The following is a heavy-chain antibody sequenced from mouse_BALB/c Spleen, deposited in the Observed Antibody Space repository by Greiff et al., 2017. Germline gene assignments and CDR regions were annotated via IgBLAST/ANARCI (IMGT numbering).Heavy chain of an antibody. CDR2: ISSGSSTI. D-gene: IGHD1-1*01. CDR3: AATVAYAMDY. Sequence: EVQLVESGGGLVQPGGSRKLSCAASGFTFSSFGMHWVRQAPEKGLEWVAYISSGSSTIYYADTVKGRFTISRDNPKNTLFLQMTSLRSEDTAMYYCAATVAYAMDYWGQGTSVTVSS. V-gene: IGHV5-17*02. CDR1: GFTFSSFG. J-gene: IGHJ4*01.